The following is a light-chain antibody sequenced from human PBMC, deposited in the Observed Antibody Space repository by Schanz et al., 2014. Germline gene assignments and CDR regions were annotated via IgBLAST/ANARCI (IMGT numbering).Light chain of an antibody. CDR2: GAS. V-gene: IGKV3-20*01. Sequence: EIVLTQSPGTLSLSPGERATLSCRASQSVSSNYLAWYQQKPGQAPWLLIYGASSRATGIPDRFSGSGSGTDFTLTISRLEPEDFAVYYCQQYGSSRTFGQGTKVEIK. J-gene: IGKJ1*01. CDR1: QSVSSNY. CDR3: QQYGSSRT.